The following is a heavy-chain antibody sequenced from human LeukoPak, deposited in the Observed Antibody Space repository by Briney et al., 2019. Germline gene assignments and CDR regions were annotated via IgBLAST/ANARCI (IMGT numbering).Heavy chain of an antibody. CDR3: ARLNIQLLWFGELTDPYYFDY. CDR1: GGSISSYF. V-gene: IGHV4-59*08. J-gene: IGHJ4*02. D-gene: IGHD3-10*01. CDR2: IYYSGST. Sequence: SETLSLTCTVSGGSISSYFWSWIRQPPGKGLEWIGYIYYSGSTNYNPSLKSRVTISVDTSKNQFSLKLSSVTAADTAVYYCARLNIQLLWFGELTDPYYFDYWGQGTLVTVSS.